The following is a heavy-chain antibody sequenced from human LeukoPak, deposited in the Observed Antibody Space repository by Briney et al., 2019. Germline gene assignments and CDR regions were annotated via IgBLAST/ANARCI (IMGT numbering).Heavy chain of an antibody. Sequence: GGSPRLSCAASGFTFSSYSMNWVRQAPGKGLEWVSSISSSSSYIYYADSVKGRFTISRDNAKNSLYLQMNSLRAEDTAVYYCARGRTPGLYWYFDLWGRGTLVTVSS. V-gene: IGHV3-21*01. CDR3: ARGRTPGLYWYFDL. J-gene: IGHJ2*01. CDR2: ISSSSSYI. CDR1: GFTFSSYS.